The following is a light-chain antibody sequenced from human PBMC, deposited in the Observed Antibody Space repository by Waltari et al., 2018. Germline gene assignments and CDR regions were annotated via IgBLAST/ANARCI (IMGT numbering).Light chain of an antibody. V-gene: IGKV3-20*01. J-gene: IGKJ1*01. CDR2: GAS. CDR1: QSVSRT. Sequence: SCRASQSVSRTLAWYQQKPGQAPRLLIHGASTRATGIPDRFSGSGSGTDFSLTISRLEPEDFAVYYCQHYVRLPVTFGQGTKVEIK. CDR3: QHYVRLPVT.